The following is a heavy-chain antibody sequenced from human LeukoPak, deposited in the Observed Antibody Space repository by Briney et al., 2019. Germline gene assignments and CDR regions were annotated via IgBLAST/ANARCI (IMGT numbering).Heavy chain of an antibody. Sequence: SVKVSCKASGYTFSNYGITWVRLAPGQGLEWMGRTIPILGIANYAQKFQGRVTITADKSTSTAYMELSSLRSEDTAVYYCARGPKAYYFDSSGYVFDYWGQGTLVTVSS. J-gene: IGHJ4*02. V-gene: IGHV1-69*04. D-gene: IGHD3-22*01. CDR3: ARGPKAYYFDSSGYVFDY. CDR1: GYTFSNYG. CDR2: TIPILGIA.